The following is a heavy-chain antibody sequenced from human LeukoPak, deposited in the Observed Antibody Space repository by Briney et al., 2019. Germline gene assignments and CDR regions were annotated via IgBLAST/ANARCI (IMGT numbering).Heavy chain of an antibody. D-gene: IGHD3-22*01. CDR2: IISSSSYI. CDR3: ARDGPGIVVTPGINFDY. Sequence: NPGGSLRLSCAASGFTFSSYSMNWVRQAPGKGLEWVSSIISSSSYIYYADSVKGRFTISRDNAKNSLYLQMNSLRAEDPAVYYCARDGPGIVVTPGINFDYWGQGTLVTVSS. J-gene: IGHJ4*02. CDR1: GFTFSSYS. V-gene: IGHV3-21*01.